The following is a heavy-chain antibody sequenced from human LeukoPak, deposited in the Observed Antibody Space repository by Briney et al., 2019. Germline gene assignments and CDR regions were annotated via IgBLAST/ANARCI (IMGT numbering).Heavy chain of an antibody. D-gene: IGHD2-2*01. Sequence: GGSLRLSCAASGFTFSSYEMNWVRQAPGKGLEWVSYISSSSSYIYYADSVKGRFTISRDNSKNTLYLQMNSLRAEDTAVYYCAKGYQLLDDWGQGTLVTVSS. J-gene: IGHJ4*02. CDR2: ISSSSSYI. CDR1: GFTFSSYE. CDR3: AKGYQLLDD. V-gene: IGHV3-21*05.